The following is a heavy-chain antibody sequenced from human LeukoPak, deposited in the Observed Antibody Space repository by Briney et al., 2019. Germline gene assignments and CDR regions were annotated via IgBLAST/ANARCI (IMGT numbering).Heavy chain of an antibody. D-gene: IGHD3-22*01. CDR3: AKLEGVYYPHWFDP. V-gene: IGHV3-23*01. CDR1: GFTFSDYA. J-gene: IGHJ5*02. CDR2: VTGTGGTT. Sequence: PTGGSLRLSCAASGFTFSDYAMTWFRQAPGNGLPCVSGVTGTGGTTYYADSVKGRFTISRDNFKNTLYLQMNSLRAEDTAVYYCAKLEGVYYPHWFDPWGQGTLVTVSS.